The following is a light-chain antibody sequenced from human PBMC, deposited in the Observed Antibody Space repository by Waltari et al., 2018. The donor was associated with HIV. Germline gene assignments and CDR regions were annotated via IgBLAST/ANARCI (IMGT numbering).Light chain of an antibody. CDR3: QSYDSSKGDWV. Sequence: NFMLTQPPSVSESPGKTVTISCTRRSRSIASNYVQWYHQRPGSAPTTVIYEDNQSPSGVPDRFSGSIDSSSNSASLTISGLTTEDEADFYCQSYDSSKGDWVFGGGTKLTVL. CDR1: SRSIASNY. J-gene: IGLJ3*02. V-gene: IGLV6-57*03. CDR2: EDN.